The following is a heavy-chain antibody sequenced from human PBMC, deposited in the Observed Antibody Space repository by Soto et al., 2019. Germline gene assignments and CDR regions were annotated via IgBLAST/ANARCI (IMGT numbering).Heavy chain of an antibody. D-gene: IGHD3-10*01. CDR1: GFSFEDYA. Sequence: EVQLVESGGRLVQPGRSLRLSCAASGFSFEDYAMHWVRQAPGKGLVWVSGIACKSDIIGYADSVKGRFTIYRANGKNSLYLETNRLRPADTALYYWAKDHYVSAISGMDVWGQGPTVTVSS. CDR2: IACKSDII. V-gene: IGHV3-9*01. J-gene: IGHJ6*02. CDR3: AKDHYVSAISGMDV.